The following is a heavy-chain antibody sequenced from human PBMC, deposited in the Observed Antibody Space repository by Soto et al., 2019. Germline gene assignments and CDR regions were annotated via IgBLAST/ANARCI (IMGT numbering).Heavy chain of an antibody. Sequence: LSLPCTVSGGSISSYYWSWIRQAPGKGLEWVSVIYSGGSTYYADSVKGRFTISRDNSKNTLYLQMNSLRAEDTAVYYCAQYYGDYAAFDYWGQGTLVTVSS. CDR2: IYSGGST. V-gene: IGHV3-66*01. CDR1: GGSISSYY. J-gene: IGHJ4*02. D-gene: IGHD4-17*01. CDR3: AQYYGDYAAFDY.